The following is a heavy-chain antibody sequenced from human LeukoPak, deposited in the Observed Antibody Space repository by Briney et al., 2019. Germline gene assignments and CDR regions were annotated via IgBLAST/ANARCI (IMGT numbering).Heavy chain of an antibody. J-gene: IGHJ6*02. Sequence: GGSLRLSCAASGFTFSSYAMSWVRQAPGKGLEWVAVIWYDGSNKYYADSVKGRFTISRDNSKNTLYLQMNSLRAEDTAVYYCARGRLDYYYYGMDVWGQGTTVTVSS. V-gene: IGHV3-33*08. CDR2: IWYDGSNK. CDR1: GFTFSSYA. CDR3: ARGRLDYYYYGMDV.